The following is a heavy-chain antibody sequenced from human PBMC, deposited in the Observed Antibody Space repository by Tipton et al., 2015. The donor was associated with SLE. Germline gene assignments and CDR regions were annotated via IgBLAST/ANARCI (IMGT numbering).Heavy chain of an antibody. D-gene: IGHD6-6*01. CDR3: AKRRVDSSSSWGDYYGMDV. J-gene: IGHJ6*02. CDR1: GYSFSNYG. Sequence: SLRLSCAASGYSFSNYGIYWVRQAADKGLEWVAFIRSDGREKYYAGSVKGRFTISRDNSKNTVYLQMTNLRAEDTAVYYCAKRRVDSSSSWGDYYGMDVWGQGTSVTVSS. V-gene: IGHV3-30*02. CDR2: IRSDGREK.